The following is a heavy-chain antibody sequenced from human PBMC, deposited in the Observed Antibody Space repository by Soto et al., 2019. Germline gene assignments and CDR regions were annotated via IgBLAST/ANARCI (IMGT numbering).Heavy chain of an antibody. CDR1: GFTFSSYG. Sequence: QVQLVESGGGVVQPGRSLRLSCAASGFTFSSYGMHWVRQAPGKGLEWVAVISYDGSNKYYADSVKGRFTISRDNSKNTLYLQMNSLRAEDTAVYYCAKGLGRGIVCSGGSCYVNDAFDIWGQGTMVTVSS. J-gene: IGHJ3*02. CDR2: ISYDGSNK. V-gene: IGHV3-30*18. CDR3: AKGLGRGIVCSGGSCYVNDAFDI. D-gene: IGHD2-15*01.